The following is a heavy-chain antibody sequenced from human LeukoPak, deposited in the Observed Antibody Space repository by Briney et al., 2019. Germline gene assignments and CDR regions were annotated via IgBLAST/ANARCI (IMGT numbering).Heavy chain of an antibody. J-gene: IGHJ6*03. CDR1: GFTFDDYA. CDR3: AKVGKVGYYDFWSGYYTAEYYMDV. Sequence: PGGSLRLSCAASGFTFDDYAMHWVRHAPGKGLEWVSGISWNSGSIVYADSVKGRFTISRDNAKNSLYLQMNSLRAEDTALYYCAKVGKVGYYDFWSGYYTAEYYMDVWGKGTTVTVSS. CDR2: ISWNSGSI. V-gene: IGHV3-9*01. D-gene: IGHD3-3*01.